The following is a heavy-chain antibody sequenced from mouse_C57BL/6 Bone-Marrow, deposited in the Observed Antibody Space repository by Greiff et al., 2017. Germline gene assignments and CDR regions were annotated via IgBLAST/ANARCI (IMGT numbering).Heavy chain of an antibody. D-gene: IGHD4-1*01. CDR3: ARDAFQTGAYYAMDY. J-gene: IGHJ4*01. V-gene: IGHV7-1*01. CDR2: SRNKANDYTT. Sequence: DVKLVESGGGLVQSGRSLRLSCATSGFTFSDFYMEWVRQAPGKGLEWIAASRNKANDYTTEYSASVKGRFIVSSDTSQSILYLQMNALRAEDTAIDYGARDAFQTGAYYAMDYWGQGTSVTVSS. CDR1: GFTFSDFY.